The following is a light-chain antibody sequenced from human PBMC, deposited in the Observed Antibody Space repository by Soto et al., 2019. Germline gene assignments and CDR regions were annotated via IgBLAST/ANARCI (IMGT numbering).Light chain of an antibody. CDR2: GAT. J-gene: IGKJ1*01. CDR1: QSVTDNY. CDR3: HQRQSWPRT. Sequence: DIVLTQSPGTLSSSPGGRATLSCRASQSVTDNYLAWYQHKPGQAPRLLIYGATSRATGIPDRFSGSGSGTDFTLTISRLEPEDFAMYYCHQRQSWPRTFGQGT. V-gene: IGKV3-20*01.